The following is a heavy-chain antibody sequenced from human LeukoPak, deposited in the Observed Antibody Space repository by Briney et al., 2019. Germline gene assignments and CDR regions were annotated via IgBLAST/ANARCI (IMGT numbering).Heavy chain of an antibody. CDR2: ISAYNGNT. CDR1: GYTFTSYG. J-gene: IGHJ5*02. D-gene: IGHD2-2*01. Sequence: ASVKVSCKASGYTFTSYGISWVRQAPGQGLEWMGWISAYNGNTNYAQKLQGRVTMTTDTSTSTAYMELRSLRSDDTAVYYCARDRNIVVVPAAMVFWFDPWGQGTLVTVSS. V-gene: IGHV1-18*01. CDR3: ARDRNIVVVPAAMVFWFDP.